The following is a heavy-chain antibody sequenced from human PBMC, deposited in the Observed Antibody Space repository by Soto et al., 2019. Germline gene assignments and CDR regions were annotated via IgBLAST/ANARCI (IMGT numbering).Heavy chain of an antibody. CDR1: GGSISSYY. CDR2: IYYSGST. J-gene: IGHJ3*02. Sequence: QVQLQESGPGLVKPSETLSLTCTVSGGSISSYYWSWIRQPPGKGLEWIGYIYYSGSTNYNPSLKSRVTISVDTSKNQFSLKLSSVTAADTAVYYCARTSRMGAFDIWGQGTMVTVSS. CDR3: ARTSRMGAFDI. V-gene: IGHV4-59*01.